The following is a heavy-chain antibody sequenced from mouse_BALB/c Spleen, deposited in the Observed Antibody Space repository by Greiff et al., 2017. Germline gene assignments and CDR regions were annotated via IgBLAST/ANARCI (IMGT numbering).Heavy chain of an antibody. CDR2: ISCYNGAS. V-gene: IGHV1S34*01. CDR1: GYSFTGYY. CDR3: ARGEYGNHFDY. Sequence: LVKTGTSVKISCKASGYSFTGYYMHWVKQSHGKSLEWIGYISCYNGASSYNQKFKGKATFTVDTSSSTAYMQFNSLTSEDSAVYYCARGEYGNHFDYWGQGTTLTVSS. D-gene: IGHD2-10*02. J-gene: IGHJ2*01.